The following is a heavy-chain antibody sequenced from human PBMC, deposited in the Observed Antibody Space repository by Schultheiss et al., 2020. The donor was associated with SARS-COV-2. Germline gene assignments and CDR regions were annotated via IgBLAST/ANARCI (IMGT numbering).Heavy chain of an antibody. D-gene: IGHD5-24*01. Sequence: SQTLSLTCTVSGGSISSGGYYWSWIRQHPGKGLEWIGYIYYSGSTYYNPSLKSRVTILVDTSKNQFSLKLSSVTAADTAVYYCARVMDYGMDVWGQGTTVTVSS. CDR3: ARVMDYGMDV. J-gene: IGHJ6*02. V-gene: IGHV4-31*03. CDR2: IYYSGST. CDR1: GGSISSGGYY.